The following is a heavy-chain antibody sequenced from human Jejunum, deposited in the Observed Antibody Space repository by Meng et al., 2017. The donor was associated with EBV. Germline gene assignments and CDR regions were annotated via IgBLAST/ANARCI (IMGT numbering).Heavy chain of an antibody. Sequence: EVQLLESGGGFVQPGGSLRLSCAASGFTFSSSTMSWVRQAPGKGLEWVSAISGNGGSTYYADSVKGRFTISRDNSKNTLCLQMNSLRADDTAVYYCAKLTDSWGQGTLVTVSS. D-gene: IGHD3-16*01. CDR2: ISGNGGST. V-gene: IGHV3-23*01. J-gene: IGHJ4*02. CDR1: GFTFSSST. CDR3: AKLTDS.